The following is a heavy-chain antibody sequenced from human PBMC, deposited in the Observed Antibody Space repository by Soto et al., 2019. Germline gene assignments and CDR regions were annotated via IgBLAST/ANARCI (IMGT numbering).Heavy chain of an antibody. Sequence: QLQLQESGPGLVKPSQTLSLTCTVSGGSIRSGGHYWTWIRQLPGQGLEWIGYINYSGRTYYSQSLQSPRTISVDTSQNQFSLRLTSVTAADTDVYYCVDGLEDVVGGQLDYWGQGALVTVTP. J-gene: IGHJ4*02. CDR2: INYSGRT. CDR1: GGSIRSGGHY. D-gene: IGHD2-2*01. V-gene: IGHV4-31*01. CDR3: VDGLEDVVGGQLDY.